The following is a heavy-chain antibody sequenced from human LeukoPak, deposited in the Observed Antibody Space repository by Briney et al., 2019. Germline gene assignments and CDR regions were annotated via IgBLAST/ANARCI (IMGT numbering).Heavy chain of an antibody. CDR2: IRYDGSNK. D-gene: IGHD5-18*01. CDR1: GFTFSSYG. CDR3: AGGALSGYSYGRTTRNFDY. J-gene: IGHJ4*02. Sequence: GGSLGLSXAASGFTFSSYGMHWVRQPPGKGLEWVAFIRYDGSNKYYADSVKGRFTISRDNSKNTLYLQMNSLRAEDTAVYYCAGGALSGYSYGRTTRNFDYWGQGTLVTVSS. V-gene: IGHV3-30*02.